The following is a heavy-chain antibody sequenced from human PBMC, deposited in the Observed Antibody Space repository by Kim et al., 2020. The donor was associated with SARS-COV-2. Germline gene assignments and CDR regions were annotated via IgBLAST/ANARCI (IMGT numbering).Heavy chain of an antibody. Sequence: GGSLRLSCAASGFTVSSNYMSWVRQAPGKGLEWVSVIYSGGSTYYADSVKGGCTISRENSKNTMYLQMNSLRAEDAAVYYCARDLGMGATGERDSWGQGTMDTVSS. D-gene: IGHD1-26*01. CDR3: ARDLGMGATGERDS. J-gene: IGHJ4*02. CDR1: GFTVSSNY. CDR2: IYSGGST. V-gene: IGHV3-53*01.